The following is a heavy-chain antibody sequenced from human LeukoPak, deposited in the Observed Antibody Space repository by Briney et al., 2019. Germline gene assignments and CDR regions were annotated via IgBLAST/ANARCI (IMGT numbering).Heavy chain of an antibody. CDR3: GSVTIVGATVWFDP. CDR1: GFSFSSYY. D-gene: IGHD1-26*01. Sequence: PSGTLCLTCTASGFSFSSYYWSWVRQPPGKGLEWVGYIYYSGSTNYHPSLKSRVTISVEPSKNQFSLKLSSVTAADTAVYYCGSVTIVGATVWFDPWGQGTLVTVSS. V-gene: IGHV4-59*01. J-gene: IGHJ5*02. CDR2: IYYSGST.